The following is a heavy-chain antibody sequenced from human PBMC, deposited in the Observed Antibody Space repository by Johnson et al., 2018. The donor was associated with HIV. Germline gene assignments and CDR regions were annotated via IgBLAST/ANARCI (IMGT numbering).Heavy chain of an antibody. D-gene: IGHD3-16*01. V-gene: IGHV3-30*02. CDR2: IRYDGSNK. Sequence: QLVESGGGLVQPGGSLRLSCAASGFTFSSYGMHWVRQAPGKGLEWVAFIRYDGSNKYYADSVKGRFTISRDTSKNTVYLQMNSLRAEDTAIYYCAKCIWGRSLIDAFDIWGQGTMVIVSS. CDR3: AKCIWGRSLIDAFDI. J-gene: IGHJ3*02. CDR1: GFTFSSYG.